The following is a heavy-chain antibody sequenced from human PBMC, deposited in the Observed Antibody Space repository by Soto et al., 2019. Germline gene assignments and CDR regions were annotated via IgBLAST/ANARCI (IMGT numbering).Heavy chain of an antibody. CDR2: IYHSGST. J-gene: IGHJ4*02. Sequence: PSETLSLTCAVSGGSISSGGYSWSWIRQPPGKGLEWIGYIYHSGSTYYNPSLKSRVTISVDRSKNQFSLKLSSVTAADTAVYYCASGQQLVRNYWGQGNLVTVSS. CDR3: ASGQQLVRNY. D-gene: IGHD6-13*01. CDR1: GGSISSGGYS. V-gene: IGHV4-30-2*01.